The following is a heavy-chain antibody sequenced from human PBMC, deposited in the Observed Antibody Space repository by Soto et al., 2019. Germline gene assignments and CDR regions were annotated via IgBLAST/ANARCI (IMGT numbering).Heavy chain of an antibody. CDR3: ARGTSWPNAASYYGMDV. CDR1: GYTFTSYA. CDR2: INAGNGNT. V-gene: IGHV1-3*05. D-gene: IGHD2-2*01. J-gene: IGHJ6*02. Sequence: QVQLVQSGAEEKKPGASVKVSCKASGYTFTSYAMHWVRQAPGQRLEWMGWINAGNGNTKYSQKFQGRVTITSDTSASTAYMELSSLRSEDTAVYYCARGTSWPNAASYYGMDVWGQGTTVTVSS.